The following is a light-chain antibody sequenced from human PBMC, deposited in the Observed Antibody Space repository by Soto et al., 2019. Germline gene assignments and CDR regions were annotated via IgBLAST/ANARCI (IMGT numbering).Light chain of an antibody. V-gene: IGLV1-47*02. CDR3: ATWDDSLDVHV. CDR1: SSNIGSNY. J-gene: IGLJ1*01. CDR2: SNN. Sequence: QSVLTQPPSASGTPGQRVTISCSGSSSNIGSNYVYWYQQLPGTAPKLLIYSNNQRPSGVPDRFSGSKSGTSASLAISGLRSEDEADYYCATWDDSLDVHVFGTGTKVTVL.